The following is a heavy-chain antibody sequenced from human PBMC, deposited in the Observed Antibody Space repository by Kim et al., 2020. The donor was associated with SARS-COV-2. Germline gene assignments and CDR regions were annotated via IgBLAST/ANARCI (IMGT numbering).Heavy chain of an antibody. V-gene: IGHV4-59*01. CDR3: ARVLNRPLGLWFGEDAFDI. CDR2: IYYSGST. J-gene: IGHJ3*02. Sequence: SETLSLTCTVSGGSISSYYWSWIRQPPGKGLEWIGYIYYSGSTNYNPSLKSRVTISVDTSKNQFSLKLSSVTAADTAVYYCARVLNRPLGLWFGEDAFDIWGQGTMVTVSS. CDR1: GGSISSYY. D-gene: IGHD3-10*01.